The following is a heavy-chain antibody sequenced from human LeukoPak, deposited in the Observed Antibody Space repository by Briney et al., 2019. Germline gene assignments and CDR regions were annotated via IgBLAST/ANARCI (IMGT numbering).Heavy chain of an antibody. V-gene: IGHV3-74*01. CDR1: GFTFSSYW. J-gene: IGHJ5*02. CDR2: LNSDGSST. Sequence: GGSLRLSCAASGFTFSSYWMHWVRQAPGKGLVWVSRLNSDGSSTVYADSVKGRFTISRDNAENKLYLQMNSLRVEDTAVYYCARVALSQGLDAWGRGTLVTVSS. D-gene: IGHD3-10*01. CDR3: ARVALSQGLDA.